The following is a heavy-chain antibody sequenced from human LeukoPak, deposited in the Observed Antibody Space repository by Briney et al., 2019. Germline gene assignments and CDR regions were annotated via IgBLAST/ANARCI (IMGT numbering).Heavy chain of an antibody. J-gene: IGHJ4*02. CDR2: ISGSGGST. V-gene: IGHV3-23*01. D-gene: IGHD3-10*01. CDR3: AKTPARYYFDY. Sequence: GGSLTLSCAASGFTFSSYAMSWVRQAPGRGLEWVSAISGSGGSTYYAASVKGRFTISRDNSKNTLYLQMNSLRAEDTAVYYCAKTPARYYFDYWGQGTLVTVSS. CDR1: GFTFSSYA.